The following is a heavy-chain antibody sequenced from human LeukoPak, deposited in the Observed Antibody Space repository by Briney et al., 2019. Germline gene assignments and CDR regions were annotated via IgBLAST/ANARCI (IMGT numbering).Heavy chain of an antibody. D-gene: IGHD4-17*01. CDR3: ARGQSGDPAFDI. Sequence: GGSLRLSCAASGFTFSTYGMNWVRQAPGKGLEWVSYISGSGSYIYYADSLKGRFTVSRDNTNNSVYLQMNSLRAEDTSVYFCARGQSGDPAFDIWGQGTMVTVSS. V-gene: IGHV3-21*06. J-gene: IGHJ3*02. CDR2: ISGSGSYI. CDR1: GFTFSTYG.